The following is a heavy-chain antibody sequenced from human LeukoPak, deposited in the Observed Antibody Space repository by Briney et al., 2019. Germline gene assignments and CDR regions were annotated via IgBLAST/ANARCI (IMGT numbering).Heavy chain of an antibody. D-gene: IGHD1-1*01. CDR1: GYTFTRFG. V-gene: IGHV1-18*01. CDR3: ARDSTTLDY. CDR2: ISPYSGNT. J-gene: IGHJ4*02. Sequence: ASVRVSCKASGYTFTRFGISWVRQAPGQGLEWMGWISPYSGNTNYAQKLQGRVTVTTDTSTSTAYMELRSLRSDDTAVYYGARDSTTLDYWGQGTLVTVSS.